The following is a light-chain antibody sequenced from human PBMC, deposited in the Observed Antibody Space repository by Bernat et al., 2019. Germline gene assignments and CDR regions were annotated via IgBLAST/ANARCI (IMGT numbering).Light chain of an antibody. CDR3: AAYAGNNNYV. CDR1: SSDVGGYNS. J-gene: IGLJ1*01. Sequence: QSALTQPPSASGSPGQSVTISCTGTSSDVGGYNSVSWCQQHPGKAPKLVIYEVNKRPSGVPDRFSGSKSGNTASLTVSGLQAEDEADYYCAAYAGNNNYVVGTGTKVTVL. CDR2: EVN. V-gene: IGLV2-8*01.